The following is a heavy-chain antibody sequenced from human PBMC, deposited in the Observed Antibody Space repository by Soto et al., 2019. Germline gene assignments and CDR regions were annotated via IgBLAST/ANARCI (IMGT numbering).Heavy chain of an antibody. J-gene: IGHJ4*02. D-gene: IGHD6-19*01. Sequence: GGSLRLSCAASGFTFTSYAMTWVRQAPGKGLEWVSGIRATGDSPYYADSVKGRFTISRDNSKNTLYLQMNSLRAEDTAVYYCAKDPGGWYWAYWGQGTLVTVSS. CDR2: IRATGDSP. CDR3: AKDPGGWYWAY. V-gene: IGHV3-23*01. CDR1: GFTFTSYA.